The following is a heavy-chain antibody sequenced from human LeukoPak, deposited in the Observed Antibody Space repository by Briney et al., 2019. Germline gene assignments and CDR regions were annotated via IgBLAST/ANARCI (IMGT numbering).Heavy chain of an antibody. J-gene: IGHJ5*02. D-gene: IGHD3-10*01. CDR1: GGSFSGYY. CDR2: INHSGST. Sequence: PSETLSLTCAVYGGSFSGYYWSWIRQPPGKGLEWIGEINHSGSTNYSPSLKSRVTISVDTSKNQFSLKLSSVTAADTAVYYCARGQTPNSYGLRDWFDPWGQGTLVTVSS. V-gene: IGHV4-34*01. CDR3: ARGQTPNSYGLRDWFDP.